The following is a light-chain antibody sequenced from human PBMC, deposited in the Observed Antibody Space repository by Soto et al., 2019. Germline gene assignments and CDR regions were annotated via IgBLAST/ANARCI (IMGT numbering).Light chain of an antibody. Sequence: QSVLTQPASMSGSPGQSVTISCAGTSSDIGGYNYVSWYQHHPGTAPKLIIYDVSSRPSGVSHRFSASKSGNTASLTISGLQAEVEADYYCSSFSVASPLFGTGTKVTVL. J-gene: IGLJ1*01. CDR1: SSDIGGYNY. CDR2: DVS. V-gene: IGLV2-14*01. CDR3: SSFSVASPL.